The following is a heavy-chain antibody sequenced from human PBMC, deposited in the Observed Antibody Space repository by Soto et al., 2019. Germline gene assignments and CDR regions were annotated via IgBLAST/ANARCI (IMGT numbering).Heavy chain of an antibody. Sequence: SETLSLTCTVSGGSISSYYWSWIRQPPGKGLEWIGYIYYSGGTNYNPSLKSRVTISVDTSKNQFSLKLSSVTAADTAVYYCARADDSSGYYTDAFDIWGQGTMVTVSS. CDR3: ARADDSSGYYTDAFDI. CDR2: IYYSGGT. V-gene: IGHV4-59*01. CDR1: GGSISSYY. D-gene: IGHD3-22*01. J-gene: IGHJ3*02.